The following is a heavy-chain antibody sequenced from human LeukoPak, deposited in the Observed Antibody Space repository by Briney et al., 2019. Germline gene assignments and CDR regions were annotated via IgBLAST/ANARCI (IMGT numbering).Heavy chain of an antibody. V-gene: IGHV3-74*01. J-gene: IGHJ4*02. CDR1: GFTLSDYW. CDR3: ARGGGRSRGYFDY. Sequence: GGSLRLSCAASGFTLSDYWMHWVRQAPGKGLVWVSRINTDGSSTSYADSVKGRFSISRDNANNTLYLQMNSLRAEDTAVYYCARGGGRSRGYFDYCGQGTLGTVSS. D-gene: IGHD1-26*01. CDR2: INTDGSST.